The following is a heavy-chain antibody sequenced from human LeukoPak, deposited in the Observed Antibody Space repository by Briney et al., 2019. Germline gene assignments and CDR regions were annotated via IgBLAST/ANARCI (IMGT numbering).Heavy chain of an antibody. CDR1: GGTFTSYA. Sequence: GASVKVSCKASGGTFTSYAISWGRQAPGQGVEWRGKIIPILRIANYAQKFQARLTITADKSTSTSYMKLSSLRSEDTAFYYCARSSDMLQTNFFDPGGQGTLSTVS. J-gene: IGHJ5*02. CDR2: IIPILRIA. CDR3: ARSSDMLQTNFFDP. D-gene: IGHD3-9*01. V-gene: IGHV1-69*04.